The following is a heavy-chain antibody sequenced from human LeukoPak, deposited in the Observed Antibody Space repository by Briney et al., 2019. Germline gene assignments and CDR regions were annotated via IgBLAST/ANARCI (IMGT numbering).Heavy chain of an antibody. V-gene: IGHV1-69*01. CDR3: ALGLAQNWFDP. Sequence: GASVKVSCKASGGTFSSYAISWVRQAPGQGLEWMGGIIPIFGTANYAQKFQGRVTITADESTSAAYMELSSLRSEDTAVYYCALGLAQNWFDPWGQGTLVTVSS. CDR2: IIPIFGTA. J-gene: IGHJ5*02. CDR1: GGTFSSYA. D-gene: IGHD2-21*01.